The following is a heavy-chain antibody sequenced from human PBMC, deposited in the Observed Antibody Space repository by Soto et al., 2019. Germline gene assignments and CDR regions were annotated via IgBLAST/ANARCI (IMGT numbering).Heavy chain of an antibody. Sequence: EVQLLESGGGLVQPGGSLRLSCAASGFTFSSYAMSWVRQAPGKGLEWVSAISGSGGSTYYADSVKGRFTISRDNSKNTLYLQMNSLRTEDTAVYYCGYCSGEDYYYYYMDVWGKGTTVTVSS. CDR3: GYCSGEDYYYYYMDV. V-gene: IGHV3-23*01. D-gene: IGHD2-15*01. CDR1: GFTFSSYA. CDR2: ISGSGGST. J-gene: IGHJ6*03.